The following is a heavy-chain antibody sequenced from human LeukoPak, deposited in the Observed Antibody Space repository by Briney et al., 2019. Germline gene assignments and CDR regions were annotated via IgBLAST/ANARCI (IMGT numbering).Heavy chain of an antibody. CDR1: GGTFSSYA. Sequence: SVKVSCKASGGTFSSYAISWVRQAPGQGLEWMGGIIPIFGTANYAQKFQGRVTITADESTSTAYMELSSLGSEDTAVYYCAKDLENYYDSSGYDYWGQGTLVTVSS. V-gene: IGHV1-69*13. D-gene: IGHD3-22*01. J-gene: IGHJ4*02. CDR2: IIPIFGTA. CDR3: AKDLENYYDSSGYDY.